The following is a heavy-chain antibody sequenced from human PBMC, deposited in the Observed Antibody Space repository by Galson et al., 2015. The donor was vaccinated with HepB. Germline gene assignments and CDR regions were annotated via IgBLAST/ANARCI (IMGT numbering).Heavy chain of an antibody. V-gene: IGHV1-18*01. D-gene: IGHD6-19*01. CDR3: ARVRIVVAGYYYYYGMDV. CDR1: GYTFTSYG. CDR2: ISAYNGNT. Sequence: SVKVSCKASGYTFTSYGISWVRQAPGQGLEWMGWISAYNGNTNYAQKLQGRVTMTTDTSTSTAYMELRSLRSDDTAVYYCARVRIVVAGYYYYYGMDVWGQGTTVTVSS. J-gene: IGHJ6*02.